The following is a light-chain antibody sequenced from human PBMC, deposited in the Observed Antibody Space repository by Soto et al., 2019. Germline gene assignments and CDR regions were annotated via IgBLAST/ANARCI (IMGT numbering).Light chain of an antibody. CDR3: QQSTSWPT. CDR1: QSVSSY. CDR2: DAY. Sequence: EIVLTQSPATLSLSPGERATLSCRASQSVSSYLAWYQQKPGQAPRLLIYDAYNTATGIPARFSGSGSGTDSILTISSLEPEDFAVYYCQQSTSWPTFGQGTKLEIK. J-gene: IGKJ2*01. V-gene: IGKV3-11*01.